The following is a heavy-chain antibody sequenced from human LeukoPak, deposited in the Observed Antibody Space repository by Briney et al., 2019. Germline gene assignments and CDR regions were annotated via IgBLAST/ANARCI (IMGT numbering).Heavy chain of an antibody. J-gene: IGHJ5*02. CDR2: IYYSGST. D-gene: IGHD4-17*01. V-gene: IGHV4-59*01. Sequence: PSETLSLTCTVSGGSISSYYWSWIRQPPGKGLEWIGYIYYSGSTNYNPSLKSRVTISVDTSKNQFPLKLSSVTAADTAVYYCASSTQDDYGDNNWFDPWGQGTLVTVSS. CDR1: GGSISSYY. CDR3: ASSTQDDYGDNNWFDP.